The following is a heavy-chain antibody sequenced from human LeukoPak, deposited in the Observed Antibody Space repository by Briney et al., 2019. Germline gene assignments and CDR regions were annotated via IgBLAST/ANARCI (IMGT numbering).Heavy chain of an antibody. Sequence: SETLSLTCTVSGGSISSGSYYWSWIRQPAGKGLEWIGRIYTSGSTYYNPSLKSRVTISVDTSKNQFSLKLSSVTAADTAVYYCARVMVGANGGIDYWGQGTLVTVSS. CDR2: IYTSGST. D-gene: IGHD1-26*01. CDR3: ARVMVGANGGIDY. V-gene: IGHV4-61*02. J-gene: IGHJ4*02. CDR1: GGSISSGSYY.